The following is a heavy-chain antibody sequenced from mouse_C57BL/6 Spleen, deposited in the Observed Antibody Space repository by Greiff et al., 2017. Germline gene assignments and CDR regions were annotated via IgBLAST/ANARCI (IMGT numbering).Heavy chain of an antibody. CDR3: ARAYGNGPMDY. CDR2: IDPSDSYT. Sequence: QVQLQQPGAELVMPGASVKLSCKASGYTFTSYWMHWVKQRPGQGLEWIGEIDPSDSYTNYNQKFKGKSPLTVDKSSSTAYMQLSSLTSEDSAVYYCARAYGNGPMDYWGQGTSVTVSS. D-gene: IGHD2-1*01. CDR1: GYTFTSYW. V-gene: IGHV1-69*01. J-gene: IGHJ4*01.